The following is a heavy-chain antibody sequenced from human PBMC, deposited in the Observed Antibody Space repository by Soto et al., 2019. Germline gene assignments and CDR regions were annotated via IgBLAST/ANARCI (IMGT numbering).Heavy chain of an antibody. CDR1: GGTFSSYA. J-gene: IGHJ4*02. V-gene: IGHV1-69*13. D-gene: IGHD3-22*01. Sequence: ASVKVSCKASGGTFSSYAISWVRQAPGQGLEWMGGIIPIFGTANYAQKFQGRVTITADESTSTAYMELSSLRSEDTAVYYCARLHDYDSSGYPSGYWGQGTLVTVSS. CDR2: IIPIFGTA. CDR3: ARLHDYDSSGYPSGY.